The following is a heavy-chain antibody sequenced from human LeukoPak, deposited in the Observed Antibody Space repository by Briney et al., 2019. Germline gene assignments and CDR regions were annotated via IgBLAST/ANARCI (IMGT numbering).Heavy chain of an antibody. CDR3: ARGIVPNY. D-gene: IGHD2-8*01. CDR2: INHSGST. Sequence: SETLSLICAVYGGSFSGYYWSWIRQPPGKGLEWIGEINHSGSTNYNPSLKSRVTISVDTSKNQFSLKLSSVTAADTAVYYCARGIVPNYWGQGTLVTVSS. CDR1: GGSFSGYY. V-gene: IGHV4-34*01. J-gene: IGHJ4*02.